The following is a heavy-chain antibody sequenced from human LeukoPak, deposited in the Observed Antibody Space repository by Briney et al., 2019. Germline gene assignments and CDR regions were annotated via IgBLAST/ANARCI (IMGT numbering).Heavy chain of an antibody. CDR2: IYHSGST. J-gene: IGHJ4*02. CDR1: GYSISSGYY. V-gene: IGHV4-38-2*01. Sequence: SETLSLTCAVSGYSISSGYYWGWIRQPPGKGLEWIGSIYHSGSTYYNPSLKSRVTISVDTSKNQFSLKLSSVTAADTAVYYCARNYYDSSAPIELPFDYWRQGTLVTVSS. CDR3: ARNYYDSSAPIELPFDY. D-gene: IGHD3-22*01.